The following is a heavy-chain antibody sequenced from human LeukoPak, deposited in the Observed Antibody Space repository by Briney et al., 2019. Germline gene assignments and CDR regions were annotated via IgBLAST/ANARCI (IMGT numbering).Heavy chain of an antibody. Sequence: PGGSLRLSCAASGFTVSSNYMSWVRQAPGKGLEWVSVIYSGGSTYYADSVKGRFTISRDNSKNTLYLQMNSLRAEDTAVYYCARHAGGWLTQADYWGQGTLVTVSS. D-gene: IGHD6-19*01. J-gene: IGHJ4*02. CDR1: GFTVSSNY. CDR2: IYSGGST. CDR3: ARHAGGWLTQADY. V-gene: IGHV3-66*04.